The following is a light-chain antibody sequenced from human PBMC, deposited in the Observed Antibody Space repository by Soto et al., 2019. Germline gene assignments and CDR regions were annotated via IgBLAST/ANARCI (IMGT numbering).Light chain of an antibody. J-gene: IGKJ2*01. CDR3: QQYNT. CDR2: DAS. V-gene: IGKV1-5*01. CDR1: QSISSW. Sequence: DIQMTQSPSTLSASVGDRVTITCRASQSISSWFAWYQQKPGKAPKLLIYDASSLESGVPSRFSGSGSGTEFTLTISSLQPDDFATYYCQQYNTFGQGTKLEIK.